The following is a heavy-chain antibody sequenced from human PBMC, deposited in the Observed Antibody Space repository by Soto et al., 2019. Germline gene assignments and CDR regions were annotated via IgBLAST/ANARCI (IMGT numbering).Heavy chain of an antibody. D-gene: IGHD3-16*01. J-gene: IGHJ6*02. Sequence: QVQLVQSGAEVKKPGASVKVSCKASGYIFSDYYIHWVRQAPGQGLEWLASISPNTGGTTHYAQNFQGRVTLTRDTSISTAYMELTGLRSDDTAGYYCARWRGGGMDVWGQGATVTVSS. CDR1: GYIFSDYY. CDR2: ISPNTGGT. CDR3: ARWRGGGMDV. V-gene: IGHV1-2*02.